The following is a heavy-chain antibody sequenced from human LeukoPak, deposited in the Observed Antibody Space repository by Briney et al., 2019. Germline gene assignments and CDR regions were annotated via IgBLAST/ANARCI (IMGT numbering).Heavy chain of an antibody. CDR3: ARDPKYCSGGSCYHLYYYYMDV. D-gene: IGHD2-15*01. J-gene: IGHJ6*03. Sequence: PGGSLRLSCAASGFIFSSYSMNWVRQAPGKGLEWVSSISSSSSYIYYADSVKGRFTISRDNAKNSLYLQMNSLRAEDTAVYYCARDPKYCSGGSCYHLYYYYMDVWGKGTTVTVSS. CDR1: GFIFSSYS. V-gene: IGHV3-21*01. CDR2: ISSSSSYI.